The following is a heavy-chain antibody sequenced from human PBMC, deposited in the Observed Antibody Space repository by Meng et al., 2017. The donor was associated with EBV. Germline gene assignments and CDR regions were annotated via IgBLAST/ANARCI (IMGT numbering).Heavy chain of an antibody. D-gene: IGHD2-15*01. CDR2: IGGSGGII. J-gene: IGHJ5*01. CDR3: AKSRRWDLLAWLDS. V-gene: IGHV3-23*01. Sequence: EVQVLEAGGALVQPGGSLGLSCTVSGFSFNTYGVAWVRQAPGKGPEWVAGIGGSGGIINYADSVKGRFTISTDKSKNTLFLQMNSLRVEDTAIYYCAKSRRWDLLAWLDSWGHGTLVTVSS. CDR1: GFSFNTYG.